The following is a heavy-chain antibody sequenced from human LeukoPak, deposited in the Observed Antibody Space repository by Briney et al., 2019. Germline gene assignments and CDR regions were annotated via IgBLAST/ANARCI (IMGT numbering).Heavy chain of an antibody. CDR2: ISSSGTAI. J-gene: IGHJ4*02. V-gene: IGHV3-48*03. D-gene: IGHD2-21*01. CDR1: GFTFSDYE. CDR3: AREAASCGGDCLDY. Sequence: GGSLRLSCSVSGFTFSDYEVNWVRQAPGKGLEWISYISSSGTAIYYANSVKGRFTVSRDNAKNTVHLQMNTLRAEDTALYYCAREAASCGGDCLDYWGQGTLVTVSS.